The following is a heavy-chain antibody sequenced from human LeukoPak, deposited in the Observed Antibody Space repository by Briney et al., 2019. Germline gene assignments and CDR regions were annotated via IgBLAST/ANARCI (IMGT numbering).Heavy chain of an antibody. CDR3: ARDLGYCSGGSCRIFDY. CDR1: GYTFTGYY. Sequence: ASVKVSCKASGYTFTGYYLHWVRQAPGQGLEWIGWINPNSGATNYARKFQGRGTMTRDTSISAAYMELSSLRSDDTAVYYCARDLGYCSGGSCRIFDYWGQGTLVTVSS. V-gene: IGHV1-2*07. CDR2: INPNSGAT. J-gene: IGHJ4*02. D-gene: IGHD2-15*01.